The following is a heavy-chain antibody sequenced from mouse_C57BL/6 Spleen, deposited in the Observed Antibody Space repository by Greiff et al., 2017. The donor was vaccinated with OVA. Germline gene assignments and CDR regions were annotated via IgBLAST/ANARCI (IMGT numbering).Heavy chain of an antibody. J-gene: IGHJ2*01. V-gene: IGHV1-54*01. CDR3: ARVGFITTVAEDY. CDR2: INPGSGGT. CDR1: GYAFTNYL. D-gene: IGHD1-1*01. Sequence: QVHVKQSGAELVRPGTSVKVSCKASGYAFTNYLIEWVKQRPGQGLEWIGVINPGSGGTNYNEKFTGKATLTADKSSSTAYMQLSSLTSEDSAVYFCARVGFITTVAEDYWGQGTTLTVSS.